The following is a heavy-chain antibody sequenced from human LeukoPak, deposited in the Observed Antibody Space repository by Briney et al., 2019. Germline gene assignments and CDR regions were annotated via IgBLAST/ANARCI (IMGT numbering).Heavy chain of an antibody. J-gene: IGHJ4*02. CDR3: AKVSFYCSGGSCYLYYFDY. Sequence: GGSLRLSCAASGFTFSSYAMSWVRQAPGKGLEWVSAISGSGGSTYYADSVKGRFTISRDNSKNTMYLQMNSLRAEDTAVYYCAKVSFYCSGGSCYLYYFDYWGQGTLVTVSS. V-gene: IGHV3-23*01. D-gene: IGHD2-15*01. CDR2: ISGSGGST. CDR1: GFTFSSYA.